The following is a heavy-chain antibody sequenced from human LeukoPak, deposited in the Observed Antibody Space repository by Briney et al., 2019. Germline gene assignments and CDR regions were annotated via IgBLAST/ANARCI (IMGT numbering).Heavy chain of an antibody. CDR2: ISDSGSRT. Sequence: GGSLRLSCAASGFAFSNLAMGWVRQAPGQGLEWVSVISDSGSRTYYADSVKGRFTISRDNSKNTLFLQMNSLRAEDTAVYYCAKDARRTNGWYFFDYWGQGTLVTVSS. D-gene: IGHD6-19*01. V-gene: IGHV3-23*01. CDR3: AKDARRTNGWYFFDY. J-gene: IGHJ4*02. CDR1: GFAFSNLA.